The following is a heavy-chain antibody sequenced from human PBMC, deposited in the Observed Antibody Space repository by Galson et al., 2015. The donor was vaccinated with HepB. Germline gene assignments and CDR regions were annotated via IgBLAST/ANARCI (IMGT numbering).Heavy chain of an antibody. V-gene: IGHV5-10-1*01. CDR1: GYSFTSYW. CDR3: ASTYDSSGYHPPDEAFDI. CDR2: IDPSDSYT. D-gene: IGHD3-22*01. Sequence: QSGAEVKKPGESLRISCKGSGYSFTSYWISWVRQMPGKGLEWMGRIDPSDSYTNYSPSFQGHVTISADKSISTAYLQWSSLKASDTAMYYCASTYDSSGYHPPDEAFDIWGQGTMVTVSS. J-gene: IGHJ3*02.